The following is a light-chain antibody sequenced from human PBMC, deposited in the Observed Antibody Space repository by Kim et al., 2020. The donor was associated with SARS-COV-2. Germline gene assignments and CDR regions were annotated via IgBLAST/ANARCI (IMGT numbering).Light chain of an antibody. CDR1: QSLLDTGAKSF. V-gene: IGKV2D-29*01. J-gene: IGKJ2*03. CDR3: MQSLHLPYS. Sequence: PASIACKSSQSLLDTGAKSFLSWYLQNPGQPPQLLIYEVSNRFSGVPDRFSGSGSVTDFTLKISRVDAEDVGVYFCMQSLHLPYSFGQGTKLEI. CDR2: EVS.